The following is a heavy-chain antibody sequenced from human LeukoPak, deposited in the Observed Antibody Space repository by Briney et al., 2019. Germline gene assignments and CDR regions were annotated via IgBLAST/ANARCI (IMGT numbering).Heavy chain of an antibody. J-gene: IGHJ4*02. CDR1: GGSISSGGYY. CDR2: IYHSGST. V-gene: IGHV4-30-2*01. Sequence: PSETLSLTCTVSGGSISSGGYYWSWIRQPPGKGLEWIGYIYHSGSTYYNPSLKSRVTISVDRSKNQFSLKLSSVTAADTAAYYCARGTITIAARPFDYWGQGTLVTVSS. CDR3: ARGTITIAARPFDY. D-gene: IGHD6-6*01.